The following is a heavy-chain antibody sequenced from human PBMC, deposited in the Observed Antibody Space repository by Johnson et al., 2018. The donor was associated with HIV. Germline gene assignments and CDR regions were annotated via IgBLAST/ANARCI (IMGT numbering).Heavy chain of an antibody. CDR1: GFSVSTYD. J-gene: IGHJ3*02. CDR2: IGTAGDT. Sequence: EVQLVESGGGLVQPGGSLRLSCAASGFSVSTYDMHWVRQATGKGLDWVSVIGTAGDTYYLGSVKGRFTISRENAKNTLYLQMNSLRVEDTAVYYCASEVRGVLDIWGQGTMVTVSS. D-gene: IGHD3-10*01. V-gene: IGHV3-13*01. CDR3: ASEVRGVLDI.